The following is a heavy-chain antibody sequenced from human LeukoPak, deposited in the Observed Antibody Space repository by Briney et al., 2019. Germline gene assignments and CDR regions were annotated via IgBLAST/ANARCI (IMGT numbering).Heavy chain of an antibody. V-gene: IGHV3-23*01. CDR1: GFTFNTYA. Sequence: PGGSLRLSCAASGFTFNTYAMSWVRQAPGKGLEWVSGISDTSSTPYADSVKGRFTISRDNAKNTLYLQMNSLRAEDTALYYCARVPITLAGTKDAKYFQHWGQGTLVTVSS. J-gene: IGHJ1*01. CDR3: ARVPITLAGTKDAKYFQH. D-gene: IGHD6-19*01. CDR2: ISDTSST.